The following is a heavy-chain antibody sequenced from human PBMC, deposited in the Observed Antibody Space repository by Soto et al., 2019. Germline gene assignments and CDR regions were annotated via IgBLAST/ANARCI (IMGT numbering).Heavy chain of an antibody. CDR3: ARDTEDCSGGSCYSGVVVGMDV. Sequence: QVQLVQSGAEVKKPGSSVKVSCKASGGTFSSYAISWVRQAPGQGLEWMGGIIPIFGTANYAQKFQGRVTITAYEATSTAYMELRGLRSGDTAVYYCARDTEDCSGGSCYSGVVVGMDVWGQGTTVTVSS. J-gene: IGHJ6*02. D-gene: IGHD2-15*01. V-gene: IGHV1-69*12. CDR2: IIPIFGTA. CDR1: GGTFSSYA.